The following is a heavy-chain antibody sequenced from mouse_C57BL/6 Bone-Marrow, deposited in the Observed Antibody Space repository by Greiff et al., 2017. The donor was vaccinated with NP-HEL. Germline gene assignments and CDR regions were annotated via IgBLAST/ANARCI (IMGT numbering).Heavy chain of an antibody. V-gene: IGHV1-69*01. CDR1: GYTFTSYW. Sequence: QVQLQQPGAELVMPGASVKLSCKASGYTFTSYWMHWVKQRPGQGLEWIGEIDPSDSYTNYNQKFKGKSTLTVDKSSSTAYMQLSSLTSEDSAVSYCARGYYALDYWGQGTSVTVSS. CDR2: IDPSDSYT. J-gene: IGHJ4*01. CDR3: ARGYYALDY.